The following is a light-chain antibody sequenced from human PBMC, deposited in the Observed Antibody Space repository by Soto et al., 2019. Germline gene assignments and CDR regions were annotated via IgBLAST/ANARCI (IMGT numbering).Light chain of an antibody. CDR1: QSVNTR. CDR3: QQYVVGSLLS. Sequence: EIVLTQSPGTLSLSPGERATLSCRASQSVNTRLAWYHHKPGEAPRLLISDASIRAAGIPDRFSASGSGTDFTLTISRLEPEDFALYYCQQYVVGSLLSFGRGTRLEIK. V-gene: IGKV3-20*01. J-gene: IGKJ5*01. CDR2: DAS.